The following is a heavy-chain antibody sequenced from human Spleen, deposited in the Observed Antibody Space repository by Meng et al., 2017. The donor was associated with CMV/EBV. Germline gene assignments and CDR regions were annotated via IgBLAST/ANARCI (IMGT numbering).Heavy chain of an antibody. J-gene: IGHJ6*02. V-gene: IGHV3-74*01. CDR1: GFTFSYYW. Sequence: GESLKIFCAASGFTFSYYWMHWVRQAPGKGLVWVSRINNDGSSTTYADSVKGRFTISRDNANNTLYLQMNSLRAEDTAVYYCVTIYAVAAMDVWGQGTTVTVSS. CDR3: VTIYAVAAMDV. CDR2: INNDGSST. D-gene: IGHD2-15*01.